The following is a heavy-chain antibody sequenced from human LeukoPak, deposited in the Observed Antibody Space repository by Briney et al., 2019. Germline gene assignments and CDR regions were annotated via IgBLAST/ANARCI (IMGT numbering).Heavy chain of an antibody. V-gene: IGHV3-7*01. D-gene: IGHD3/OR15-3a*01. Sequence: GGSLRLSCAASGFTFSSYWMSWVRQAPGKGLEWVANIKQDGSEKYYVDSVKGRFTISRDNAKNSLYLQMNSLRAEDTAVYYCARDLGLVPGNNWFDPWGQGTLVTVSS. CDR2: IKQDGSEK. J-gene: IGHJ5*02. CDR3: ARDLGLVPGNNWFDP. CDR1: GFTFSSYW.